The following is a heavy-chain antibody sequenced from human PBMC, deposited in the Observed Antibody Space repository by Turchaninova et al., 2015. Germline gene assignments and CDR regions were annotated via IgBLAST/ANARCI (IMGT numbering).Heavy chain of an antibody. D-gene: IGHD6-13*01. CDR2: INQSGST. V-gene: IGHV4-34*01. J-gene: IGHJ4*02. Sequence: QVQLQQWGAGLLKPSETLSLTCAVYGGSFSGYYWSWIRQPPGKGLEWFGEINQSGSTNYPPSLKSRVTISGDTSKNQFSRGLRSVTAADTAVYYCARGGAAAGMTPHFDYWGQGTLVTVSS. CDR3: ARGGAAAGMTPHFDY. CDR1: GGSFSGYY.